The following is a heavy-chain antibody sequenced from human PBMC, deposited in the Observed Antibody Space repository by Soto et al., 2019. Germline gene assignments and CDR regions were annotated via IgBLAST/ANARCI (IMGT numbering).Heavy chain of an antibody. D-gene: IGHD3-10*01. Sequence: EVQLVESGGGLVQPGGSLRLSCAASGFTFSSYWMSWVRQAPGKGLEWVANIKQDGSEKYYVDSVKGRFTISRDNAKNSLYLQMNSLRAEDMAVYYCARVELLWFGSMDVWGQGTTVTVSS. CDR2: IKQDGSEK. CDR1: GFTFSSYW. CDR3: ARVELLWFGSMDV. J-gene: IGHJ6*02. V-gene: IGHV3-7*05.